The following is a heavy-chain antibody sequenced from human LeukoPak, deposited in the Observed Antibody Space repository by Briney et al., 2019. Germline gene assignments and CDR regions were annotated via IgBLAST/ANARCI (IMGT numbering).Heavy chain of an antibody. D-gene: IGHD6-13*01. J-gene: IGHJ6*03. Sequence: GGSLRLSCAASGFTFSSYSMSWVRQAPGKGLEWVSYISSSGSTIYYADSVKGRFTISRDNAKNSLYLQMNSLRAEDTAVYYCARDVDSSSLMFDYYYYMDVWGKGTTVTVSS. V-gene: IGHV3-48*04. CDR3: ARDVDSSSLMFDYYYYMDV. CDR1: GFTFSSYS. CDR2: ISSSGSTI.